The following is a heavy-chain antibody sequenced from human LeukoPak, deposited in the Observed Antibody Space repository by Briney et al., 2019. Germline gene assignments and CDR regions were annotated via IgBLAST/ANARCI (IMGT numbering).Heavy chain of an antibody. J-gene: IGHJ6*03. CDR2: ISTFNGNT. V-gene: IGHV1-18*01. CDR3: ARGLEQWLNYYYMDV. CDR1: GYTFTSYG. D-gene: IGHD6-19*01. Sequence: ASVKVSCKASGYTFTSYGISWVRQAPGQGLEWMGWISTFNGNTDSVQRLQGRVTMTTDASTSTAYMELRSLRADDTAVYYCARGLEQWLNYYYMDVWGKGTTVTVSS.